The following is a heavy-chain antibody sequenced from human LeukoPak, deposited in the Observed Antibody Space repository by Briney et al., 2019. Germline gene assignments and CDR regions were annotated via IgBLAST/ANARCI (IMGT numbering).Heavy chain of an antibody. V-gene: IGHV3-21*01. CDR1: GFTFSSYS. CDR3: ARESSGIAATDKIDF. Sequence: PGGSLRLSCVASGFTFSSYSMNWVRQAPGKGLEWVSSFTSRSGTIYYADSVKGRFTISRDNAKNSLFPQMSSLRVEDTAVYYCARESSGIAATDKIDFWGQGTLVTVSS. D-gene: IGHD6-13*01. CDR2: FTSRSGTI. J-gene: IGHJ4*02.